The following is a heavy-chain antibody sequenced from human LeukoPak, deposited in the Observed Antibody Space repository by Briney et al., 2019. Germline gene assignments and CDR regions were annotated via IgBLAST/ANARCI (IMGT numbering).Heavy chain of an antibody. CDR1: GFTFSSYG. V-gene: IGHV3-33*01. Sequence: SGGSLRLSCAASGFTFSSYGMHWVRQAPGKGLEWVAVIWYDGSNKYYADSVKGRFTISRDNSKNTLYLRMNSLRAEDTAVYYCARDCAIGGGYDCRSASLDYWGQGTLLSVSS. CDR3: ARDCAIGGGYDCRSASLDY. CDR2: IWYDGSNK. D-gene: IGHD5-12*01. J-gene: IGHJ4*02.